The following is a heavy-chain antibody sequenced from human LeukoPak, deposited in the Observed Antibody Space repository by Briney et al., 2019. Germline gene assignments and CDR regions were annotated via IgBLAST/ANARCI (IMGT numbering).Heavy chain of an antibody. CDR3: AKVAYYDTSF. V-gene: IGHV3-23*01. CDR2: ISGSGGST. Sequence: PGGSLRLSCAVSGITLSNYGMSWVRQAPGKGLEWVSAISGSGGSTYYADSVKGRFTISRDNSKNTLYLQMNSLRAEDTAVYYCAKVAYYDTSFWGQGTLVTVSS. CDR1: GITLSNYG. J-gene: IGHJ4*02. D-gene: IGHD3-22*01.